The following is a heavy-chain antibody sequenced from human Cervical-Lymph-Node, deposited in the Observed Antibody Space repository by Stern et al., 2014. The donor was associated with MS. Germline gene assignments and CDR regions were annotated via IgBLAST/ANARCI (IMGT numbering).Heavy chain of an antibody. D-gene: IGHD6-6*01. CDR1: GGTFNSYS. Sequence: VQLVESGAEVKKPGSSVKVSCKASGGTFNSYSISWVRQAPGQGLEWMVGFVTLFSTTPYAQKLQGRVTITADESRSTTYMELTSLRADDTAVYYCARGGIGSSRLYYHFYGMDVWGQGTTVTVSS. CDR3: ARGGIGSSRLYYHFYGMDV. V-gene: IGHV1-69*01. J-gene: IGHJ6*02. CDR2: FVTLFSTT.